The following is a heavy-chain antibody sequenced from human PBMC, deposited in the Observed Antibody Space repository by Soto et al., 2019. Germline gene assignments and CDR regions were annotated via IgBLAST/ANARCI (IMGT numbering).Heavy chain of an antibody. CDR1: GGTFSSYA. V-gene: IGHV1-69*13. CDR2: IIPIFGTA. CDR3: ARVRTVAGYDFDY. J-gene: IGHJ4*02. Sequence: GASVTVSCKATGGTFSSYAISWVRPAPGHGLEWMGGIIPIFGTANYAQKFQGRVTITADESTSTADMEPSSLRSEDTAVYYCARVRTVAGYDFDYWGQGTLVTVSS. D-gene: IGHD6-19*01.